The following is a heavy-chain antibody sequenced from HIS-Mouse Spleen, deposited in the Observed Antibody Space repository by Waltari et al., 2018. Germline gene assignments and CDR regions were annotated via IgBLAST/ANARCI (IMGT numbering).Heavy chain of an antibody. CDR3: AREIPYSSSWYDWYFDL. CDR2: IYYSGCT. V-gene: IGHV4-39*07. D-gene: IGHD6-13*01. CDR1: GCSISSSSYY. Sequence: QLQLQESGPGLVKPSETLSLTCTVSGCSISSSSYYWGWIRQPPGKGLEWIGSIYYSGCTYSNPSLKSRVTISVDTSKNQFSLKLSSVTAADTAVYYCAREIPYSSSWYDWYFDLWGRGTLVTVSS. J-gene: IGHJ2*01.